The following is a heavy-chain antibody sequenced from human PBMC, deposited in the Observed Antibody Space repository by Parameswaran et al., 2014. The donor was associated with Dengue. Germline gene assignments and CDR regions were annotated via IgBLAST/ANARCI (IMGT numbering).Heavy chain of an antibody. CDR3: ARSGGDLSYYYYGMDV. V-gene: IGHV1-2*02. CDR2: INPNSGGT. D-gene: IGHD4-17*01. J-gene: IGHJ6*02. Sequence: VRQAPGQGLEWMGWINPNSGGTNYAQKFQGRVTMTRDTSISTAYMELSRLRTDDTAVYYCARSGGDLSYYYYGMDVWGQGTTVTVSS.